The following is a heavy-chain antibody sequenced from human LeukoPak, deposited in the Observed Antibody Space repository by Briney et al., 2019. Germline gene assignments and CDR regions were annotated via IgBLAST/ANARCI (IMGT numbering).Heavy chain of an antibody. CDR2: IRGDGTTK. J-gene: IGHJ4*02. V-gene: IGHV3-48*03. D-gene: IGHD2/OR15-2a*01. Sequence: GGSLRLSCVGSGLTFSGFEMNWVRQVPGKGLEWVSHIRGDGTTKSYADSVKGRFTISRDNAKNSLYLQMNSLRAEDTAIYYCARHFRDWGQGTLVTVSS. CDR3: ARHFRD. CDR1: GLTFSGFE.